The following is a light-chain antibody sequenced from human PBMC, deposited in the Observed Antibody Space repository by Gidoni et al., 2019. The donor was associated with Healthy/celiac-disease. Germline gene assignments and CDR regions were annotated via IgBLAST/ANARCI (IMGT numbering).Light chain of an antibody. CDR1: QSVLYSPNNKNF. CDR3: QQYYSPPYT. CDR2: WAS. Sequence: DIVLTQSPDSLAVPLGERATINCKSSQSVLYSPNNKNFLAWYQQKPGQPPKLLIYWASTRDSGVPDRFSGSGSGTDFTLTISSLQAEDVAAYYCQQYYSPPYTFGQGTKLEIK. J-gene: IGKJ2*01. V-gene: IGKV4-1*01.